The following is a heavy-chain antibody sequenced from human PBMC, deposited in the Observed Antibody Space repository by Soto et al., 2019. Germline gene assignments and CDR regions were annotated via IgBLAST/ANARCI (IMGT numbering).Heavy chain of an antibody. CDR1: GGSISSGGYY. CDR3: AREKFGINGVSNWFDP. V-gene: IGHV4-31*03. J-gene: IGHJ5*02. CDR2: IYYSGST. Sequence: QVQLQESGPGLVKPSQTLSLTCTVSGGSISSGGYYWSWIRQHPGKGLEWIGYIYYSGSTYYNPSLKSRVTISVDTSKNQFSLNLSSVTAADTAVYYCAREKFGINGVSNWFDPWGQGTLVTVSS. D-gene: IGHD2-8*01.